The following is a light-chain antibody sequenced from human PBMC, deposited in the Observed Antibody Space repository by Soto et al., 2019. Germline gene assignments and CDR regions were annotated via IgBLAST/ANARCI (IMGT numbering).Light chain of an antibody. Sequence: DIQMTQSPSTLSASVGDRVTITCRTSQSISTWLAWYQQKPGKAPKLLIYTASRLESGVPTRFSGSVSATEFTLTNSILQPDDFATYSCHQYNSHSSYASGQGTKLEIK. CDR3: HQYNSHSSYA. CDR1: QSISTW. J-gene: IGKJ2*01. CDR2: TAS. V-gene: IGKV1-5*03.